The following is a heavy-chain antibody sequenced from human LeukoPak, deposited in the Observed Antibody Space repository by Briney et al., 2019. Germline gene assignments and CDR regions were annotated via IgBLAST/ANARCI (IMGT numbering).Heavy chain of an antibody. CDR3: AKGAEIKSYYYGSGSYCDY. Sequence: GGSLRLSCAASGSTFSSYAMSWVRQAPGKGLEWVSAISGSGGSTYYADSVKGRFTISRDNSKNTLYLQMNSLRAGDAAVYYCAKGAEIKSYYYGSGSYCDYWGQGTLVTVSS. V-gene: IGHV3-23*01. J-gene: IGHJ4*02. CDR2: ISGSGGST. CDR1: GSTFSSYA. D-gene: IGHD3-10*01.